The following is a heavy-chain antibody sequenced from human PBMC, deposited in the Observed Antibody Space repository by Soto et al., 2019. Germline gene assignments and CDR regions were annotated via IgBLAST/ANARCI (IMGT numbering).Heavy chain of an antibody. V-gene: IGHV4-59*01. CDR2: TYFNGNT. Sequence: SETLSLTCSVSADSFSKYYWTWIRQPPGEGLEWIGYTYFNGNTNYNPSLKGRVTISIDTSKKQFSLNLSSVTAADTAVYYCASVTFGGVVLAHWGQGTLVTVS. J-gene: IGHJ4*02. CDR3: ASVTFGGVVLAH. CDR1: ADSFSKYY. D-gene: IGHD3-16*01.